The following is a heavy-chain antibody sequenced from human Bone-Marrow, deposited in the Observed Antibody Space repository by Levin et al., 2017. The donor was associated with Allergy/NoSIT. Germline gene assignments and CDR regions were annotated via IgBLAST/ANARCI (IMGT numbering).Heavy chain of an antibody. CDR1: GYTFTSYG. CDR2: ISAYNGNT. Sequence: GASVKVSCKASGYTFTSYGISWVRQAPGQGLEWMGWISAYNGNTNYAQKLQGRVTMTTDTSTSTAYMELRSLRSDDTAVYYCARDAGYCSSTSCSNYYYYYMDVWGKGTTVTVSS. V-gene: IGHV1-18*01. D-gene: IGHD2-2*01. J-gene: IGHJ6*03. CDR3: ARDAGYCSSTSCSNYYYYYMDV.